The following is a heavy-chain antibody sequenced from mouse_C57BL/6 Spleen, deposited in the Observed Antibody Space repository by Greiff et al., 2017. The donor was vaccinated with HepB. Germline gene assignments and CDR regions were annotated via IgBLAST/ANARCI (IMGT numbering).Heavy chain of an antibody. CDR3: ARNDGSSVFAY. CDR2: INPGSGGT. CDR1: GYAFTNYL. V-gene: IGHV1-54*01. Sequence: QVQLKESGAELVRPGTSVKVSCKASGYAFTNYLIEWVKQRPGQGLEWIGVINPGSGGTNYNEKFKGKATLTADKSSSTAYMQLSSLTSEDSAVYICARNDGSSVFAYWGQGTLVTVSA. J-gene: IGHJ3*01. D-gene: IGHD1-1*01.